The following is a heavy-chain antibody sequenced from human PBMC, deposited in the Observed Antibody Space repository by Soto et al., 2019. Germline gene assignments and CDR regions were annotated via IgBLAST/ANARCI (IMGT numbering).Heavy chain of an antibody. CDR3: VKVLDPSSWYYYDT. V-gene: IGHV3-64D*06. Sequence: VGSLRLSCSASGFTFASSYMHWVRQAPGKGLEYVSAISSDGKRIYYADSVKGRFTISRDNSMNTLFLQMISLRPADTAIYYCVKVLDPSSWYYYDTWGEGVMVTVSS. CDR2: ISSDGKRI. D-gene: IGHD6-13*01. J-gene: IGHJ4*02. CDR1: GFTFASSY.